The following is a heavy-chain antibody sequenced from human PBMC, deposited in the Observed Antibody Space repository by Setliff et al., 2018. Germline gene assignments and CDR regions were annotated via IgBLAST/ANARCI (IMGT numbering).Heavy chain of an antibody. CDR1: GYTFTSYD. Sequence: GASVKVSCKASGYTFTSYDINWVRQATGQGLEWMGWMNPNSCNTGYAQKFQGRVTMTRNTSISTAYMELSSLRSEDTAVYYCARDVPFWSGYYTGYYYYYGMDVWGQGTTVTVSS. V-gene: IGHV1-8*02. J-gene: IGHJ6*02. CDR3: ARDVPFWSGYYTGYYYYYGMDV. CDR2: MNPNSCNT. D-gene: IGHD3-3*01.